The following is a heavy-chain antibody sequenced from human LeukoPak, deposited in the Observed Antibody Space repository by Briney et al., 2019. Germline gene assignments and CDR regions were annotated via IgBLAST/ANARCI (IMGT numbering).Heavy chain of an antibody. CDR1: GFTFSNYG. J-gene: IGHJ6*02. CDR2: ISYDGSKK. V-gene: IGHV3-30*18. CDR3: AKDGWQGGQSGLDV. D-gene: IGHD1-26*01. Sequence: PGGSLRLSCAASGFTFSNYGIHWVRQAPGKGLEWVAIISYDGSKKYYADSVKGRFTISRDNSKNTLYLQMNSLRAEDTAVYYCAKDGWQGGQSGLDVWGHGTTVTVSS.